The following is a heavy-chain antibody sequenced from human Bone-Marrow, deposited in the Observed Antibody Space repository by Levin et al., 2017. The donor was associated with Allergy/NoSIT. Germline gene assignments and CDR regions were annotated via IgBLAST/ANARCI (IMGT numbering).Heavy chain of an antibody. D-gene: IGHD1-26*01. J-gene: IGHJ6*02. CDR3: ARGPPSGSYGMTFMDV. CDR1: GFTVSSNY. V-gene: IGHV3-53*01. CDR2: IYSGGST. Sequence: GGSLRLSCAASGFTVSSNYMSWVRQAPGKGLEWVSVIYSGGSTYYPDSVKGRFTISRDNSKNTLYLQMNSLRVEDTAVYYCARGPPSGSYGMTFMDVWGQGTTVTVSS.